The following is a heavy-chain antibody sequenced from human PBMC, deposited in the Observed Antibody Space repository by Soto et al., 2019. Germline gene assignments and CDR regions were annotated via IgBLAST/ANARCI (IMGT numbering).Heavy chain of an antibody. D-gene: IGHD3-22*01. CDR1: GFTFSSYA. J-gene: IGHJ3*02. Sequence: GGSLRLSCSASGFTFSSYAMHWVRQAPGKGLEYVSAISSNGGSTYYADSVKGRFTISRDNSKNTLYLQMSSLRAEDTAVYYCVKVTYDSSGYYYLHAFDIWGQGTMVTVSS. CDR3: VKVTYDSSGYYYLHAFDI. CDR2: ISSNGGST. V-gene: IGHV3-64D*08.